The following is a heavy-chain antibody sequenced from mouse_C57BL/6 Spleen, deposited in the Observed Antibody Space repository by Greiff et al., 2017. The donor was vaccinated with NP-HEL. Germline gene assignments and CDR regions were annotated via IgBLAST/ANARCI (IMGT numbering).Heavy chain of an antibody. Sequence: EVQRVESGGGLVKPGGSPKLSCAASGFTFSSYAMSWVRQTPEKRLEWVATISDGGSYTYYPDNVKGRFTISRDNAKNNLYLQMSHMKSEDTAMYYCARGSSWFAYWGQGTLVTVSA. CDR2: ISDGGSYT. J-gene: IGHJ3*01. CDR3: ARGSSWFAY. V-gene: IGHV5-4*01. CDR1: GFTFSSYA.